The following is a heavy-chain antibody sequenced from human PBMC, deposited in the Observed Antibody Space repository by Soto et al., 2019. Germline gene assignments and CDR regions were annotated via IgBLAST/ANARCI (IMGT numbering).Heavy chain of an antibody. CDR2: IYYSGST. J-gene: IGHJ6*02. D-gene: IGHD5-18*01. CDR1: GGSISSGGYY. Sequence: QVQLQESGPGLVTPSQTLSLTCTVSGGSISSGGYYWSWIRQHPGKGLEWIGYIYYSGSTYYNPSLKSRVTRSVDTSKNQFSLKLSSVTAADTAVYYCASRGYSYGFSLGMDVWGQGTTVTVSS. CDR3: ASRGYSYGFSLGMDV. V-gene: IGHV4-31*03.